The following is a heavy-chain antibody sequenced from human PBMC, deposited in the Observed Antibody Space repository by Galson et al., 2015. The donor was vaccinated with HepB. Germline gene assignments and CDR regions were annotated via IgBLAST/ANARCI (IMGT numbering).Heavy chain of an antibody. CDR3: ARDLYDFWSGYRMDV. Sequence: SLRLSCAASGFTFSSYAMHWVRQAPGKGLEWVAVISYDGGNKYYADSVKGRFTISRDNSKNTLYLQMNSLRAEDTAVYYCARDLYDFWSGYRMDVWGQGTTVTVSS. V-gene: IGHV3-30*04. D-gene: IGHD3-3*01. CDR2: ISYDGGNK. J-gene: IGHJ6*02. CDR1: GFTFSSYA.